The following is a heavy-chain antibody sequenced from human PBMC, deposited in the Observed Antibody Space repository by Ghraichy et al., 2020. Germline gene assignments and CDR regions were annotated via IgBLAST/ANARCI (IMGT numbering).Heavy chain of an antibody. CDR1: GFAFSSYW. CDR2: IKQDGSEK. Sequence: GGSLRLSCVASGFAFSSYWMTWVRQAPGKGLEWVASIKQDGSEKYYMGSMKGRFTISRDNDKNSLYLQMNSLRVDDTAVYYCARATEDYMAVWGKGTTVTVSS. J-gene: IGHJ6*03. CDR3: ARATEDYMAV. V-gene: IGHV3-7*03.